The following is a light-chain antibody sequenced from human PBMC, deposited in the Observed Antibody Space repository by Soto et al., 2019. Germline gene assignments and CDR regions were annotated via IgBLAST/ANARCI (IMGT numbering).Light chain of an antibody. CDR3: QQRSNWPAT. CDR2: GAS. CDR1: QSVSNS. V-gene: IGKV3-11*01. Sequence: EMVMTQSPGTLSLSPGDRATLSCRASQSVSNSLAWYQQKPGQAPRLLIYGASTRATGIPDRFSGSGSGTEFTLTISSLEPEDFAVYYCQQRSNWPATFGQGTRLEIK. J-gene: IGKJ5*01.